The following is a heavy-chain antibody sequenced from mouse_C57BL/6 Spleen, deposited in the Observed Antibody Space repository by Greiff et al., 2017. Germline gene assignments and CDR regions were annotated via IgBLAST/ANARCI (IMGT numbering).Heavy chain of an antibody. CDR1: GYAFTNYL. CDR3: ARKGLRERDYYFDC. V-gene: IGHV1-54*01. D-gene: IGHD1-1*01. Sequence: QVQLQQSGAELVRPGTSVTVSCKASGYAFTNYLIEWVKQRPGQGLEWIGVINPGSGGTNYNEKFKGKATLTADKSSSNAYMQLSSLTSEDSAVYFCARKGLRERDYYFDCWGHGTTLTVSS. J-gene: IGHJ2*01. CDR2: INPGSGGT.